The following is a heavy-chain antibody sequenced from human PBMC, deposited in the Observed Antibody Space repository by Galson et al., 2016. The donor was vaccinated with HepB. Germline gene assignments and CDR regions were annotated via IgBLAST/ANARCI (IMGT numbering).Heavy chain of an antibody. D-gene: IGHD6-19*01. CDR3: ARDGGSGWSRLW. Sequence: KVSCKASGYTFTSYAIHWARQAPGQRLEWMGWTNNANGNTEYSQSFQGRVTFTRDTSASTAYMELSSLRSEDTAVYYCARDGGSGWSRLWWGQGTLVAVSS. CDR2: TNNANGNT. CDR1: GYTFTSYA. J-gene: IGHJ4*02. V-gene: IGHV1-3*04.